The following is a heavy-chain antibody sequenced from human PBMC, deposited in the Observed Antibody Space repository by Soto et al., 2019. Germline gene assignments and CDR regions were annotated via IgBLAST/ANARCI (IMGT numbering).Heavy chain of an antibody. CDR1: GFTFSSYA. Sequence: VQLLESGGGLVQPGGSPRLSCAASGFTFSSYAMSWVRQAPGKGLEWVSAISGSGGSTYYADSVKGRFTISRDNSKNTLYLQMNSLRAEDTAVYYCAKDQIAAHVPFDYWGQGTLVTVSS. V-gene: IGHV3-23*01. D-gene: IGHD6-13*01. J-gene: IGHJ4*02. CDR2: ISGSGGST. CDR3: AKDQIAAHVPFDY.